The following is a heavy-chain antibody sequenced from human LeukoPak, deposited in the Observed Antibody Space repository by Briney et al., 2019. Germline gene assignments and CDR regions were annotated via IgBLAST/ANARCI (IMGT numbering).Heavy chain of an antibody. D-gene: IGHD6-13*01. J-gene: IGHJ4*02. V-gene: IGHV3-74*01. CDR2: TNNDGRST. CDR3: ARGGPYSSSSWDY. Sequence: GGSLRLSCAASGFTLSSYWMHWVRQAPGKGLVWVSGTNNDGRSTRYADSVKGRFTISRDNAKNTLYLQMNSLRAEDTAMYYCARGGPYSSSSWDYWGQGTLLTVSS. CDR1: GFTLSSYW.